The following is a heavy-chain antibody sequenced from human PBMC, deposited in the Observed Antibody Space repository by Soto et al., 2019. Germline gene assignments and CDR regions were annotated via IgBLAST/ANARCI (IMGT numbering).Heavy chain of an antibody. CDR3: ARVDSGYCSSTSCYTPLGMDV. J-gene: IGHJ6*02. Sequence: GASVKFSCKASGYTFTGYYMHWVRQAPGQGLEWMGWINPNSGGTNYAQKFQGRVTMTRDTSISTAYMELSRLRSDDTAVYYCARVDSGYCSSTSCYTPLGMDVWGQGTTVTVSS. CDR2: INPNSGGT. V-gene: IGHV1-2*02. D-gene: IGHD2-2*02. CDR1: GYTFTGYY.